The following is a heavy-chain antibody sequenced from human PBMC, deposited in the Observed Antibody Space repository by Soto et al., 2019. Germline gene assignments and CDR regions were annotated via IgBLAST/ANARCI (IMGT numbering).Heavy chain of an antibody. J-gene: IGHJ6*02. CDR2: ISCSGTTI. Sequence: GGSLRLSCEASRFRFSDYYMSWVRQAPGKGLEWVSFISCSGTTIYYADSVKGRSTISRDNAKNSLFPQMNSLRVEDTAVYYCASSEGNYYYYGMDVWGQGTTVTVSS. CDR1: RFRFSDYY. CDR3: ASSEGNYYYYGMDV. V-gene: IGHV3-11*01.